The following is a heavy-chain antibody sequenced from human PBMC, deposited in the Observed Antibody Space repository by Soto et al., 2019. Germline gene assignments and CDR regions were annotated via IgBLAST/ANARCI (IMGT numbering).Heavy chain of an antibody. CDR1: GGTFSSYA. J-gene: IGHJ4*02. CDR2: IIPIFGTA. CDR3: ARGVGRGSFDY. V-gene: IGHV1-69*12. Sequence: QVQLVQSGAEVKKPGSSVKVSCKASGGTFSSYAIRWVRQAPGQGLEWMGGIIPIFGTANYAQKFQGRDTITADESASTADMELSSVRCEVTAVYYCARGVGRGSFDYWGQGTLVTVSS. D-gene: IGHD1-26*01.